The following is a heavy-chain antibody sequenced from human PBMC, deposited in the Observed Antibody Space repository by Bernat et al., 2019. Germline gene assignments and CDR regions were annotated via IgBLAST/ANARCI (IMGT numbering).Heavy chain of an antibody. Sequence: QVQLQESGPGLVKPSETLSLTCTVSGVSISSYYWSWIRQPAGKGLEWIGRIYSSGSTNYNPSLKGRVTMSVDTTKNQFFLNVTSVTAADTAVYYCARESRWAPDSWGQGTLVTVSS. CDR1: GVSISSYY. V-gene: IGHV4-4*07. CDR2: IYSSGST. J-gene: IGHJ4*02. D-gene: IGHD5-24*01. CDR3: ARESRWAPDS.